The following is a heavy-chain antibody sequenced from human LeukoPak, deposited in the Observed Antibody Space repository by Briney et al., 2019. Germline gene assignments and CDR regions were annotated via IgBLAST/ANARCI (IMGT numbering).Heavy chain of an antibody. CDR1: GCTISKHH. D-gene: IGHD6-19*01. Sequence: GGSLSLSCAASGCTISKHHIYWVRMPPGKGLELVSVSSGSCGSTYYADSVNGRFTTSGDNSKNTQFLQMSSLGAEAAAYYYCAKGLRPGYSSFYYDYWGQETLVTFSS. J-gene: IGHJ4*02. CDR3: AKGLRPGYSSFYYDY. CDR2: SSGSCGST. V-gene: IGHV3-23*01.